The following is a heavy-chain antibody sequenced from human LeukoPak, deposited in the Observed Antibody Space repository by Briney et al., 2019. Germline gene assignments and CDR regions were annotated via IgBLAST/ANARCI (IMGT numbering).Heavy chain of an antibody. Sequence: PGGSLRLSCAASGFTFSSYSMNWVRQAPGKGLEWVSVIYSGGSTYYADSVKGRFTISRDNSKNTLYLQMNSLRAEDTAVYYCARGDDSSGYDAFDIWGQGTMVTVSS. V-gene: IGHV3-53*01. CDR3: ARGDDSSGYDAFDI. CDR1: GFTFSSYS. J-gene: IGHJ3*02. CDR2: IYSGGST. D-gene: IGHD3-22*01.